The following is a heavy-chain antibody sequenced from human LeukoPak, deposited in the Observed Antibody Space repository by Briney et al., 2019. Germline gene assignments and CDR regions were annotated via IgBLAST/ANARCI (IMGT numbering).Heavy chain of an antibody. D-gene: IGHD2-2*01. V-gene: IGHV1-69*13. J-gene: IGHJ6*02. CDR2: IIPIFGTA. CDR3: ARDPYQLLRGLYYYYYGMDV. CDR1: GGTFSSYA. Sequence: SVKVSCKASGGTFSSYAISWVRQAPGQGLEWMGGIIPIFGTANYAQKFQGRVTIAADESTSTAYMELSSLRSEDTAVYYCARDPYQLLRGLYYYYYGMDVWGQGTTVTVSS.